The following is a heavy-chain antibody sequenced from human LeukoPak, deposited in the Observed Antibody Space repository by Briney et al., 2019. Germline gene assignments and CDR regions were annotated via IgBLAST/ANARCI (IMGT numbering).Heavy chain of an antibody. Sequence: PSETLSLTCTVSGGSISSGAYYWNWIRQHPGKGLEWIGFIYYSGSTYYNPSLRSRVTISVGTSKNQFSLKLNSVTAAGTAVYYCARVPRGPGDDGANENTEGGFDYWGQGTLVTVSS. D-gene: IGHD4-23*01. CDR1: GGSISSGAYY. J-gene: IGHJ4*02. CDR3: ARVPRGPGDDGANENTEGGFDY. CDR2: IYYSGST. V-gene: IGHV4-31*03.